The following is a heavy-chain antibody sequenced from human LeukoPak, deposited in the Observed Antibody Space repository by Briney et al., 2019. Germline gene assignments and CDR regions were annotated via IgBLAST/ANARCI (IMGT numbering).Heavy chain of an antibody. D-gene: IGHD3-3*01. Sequence: SETLSLTCTVSGGSISSGGYYWSWIRQHPGKGLEWIGYIYYSGSTYYNPSLKSRVTISVDTSKNQFSLKLSSVTAADTAVYYCARRGYYDFWSGYYPPNWFDPWGQGTLVTVSS. CDR1: GGSISSGGYY. V-gene: IGHV4-31*03. CDR3: ARRGYYDFWSGYYPPNWFDP. J-gene: IGHJ5*02. CDR2: IYYSGST.